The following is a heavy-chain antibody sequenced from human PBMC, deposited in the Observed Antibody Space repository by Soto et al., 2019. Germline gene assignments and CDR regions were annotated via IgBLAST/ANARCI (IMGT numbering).Heavy chain of an antibody. CDR2: ISYDGSNK. V-gene: IGHV3-30-3*01. CDR1: GFTFSSYA. Sequence: QVQLVESGGGVVQPGRSLRLSCAASGFTFSSYAMHWVRQAPGQGLEWVALISYDGSNKYYADSVKGRFTISRDNSKNTLCLQMNSLRPEDTAVYHCARDQGGTTLYYHGMDVWGQGTTVTVSS. D-gene: IGHD1-7*01. J-gene: IGHJ6*02. CDR3: ARDQGGTTLYYHGMDV.